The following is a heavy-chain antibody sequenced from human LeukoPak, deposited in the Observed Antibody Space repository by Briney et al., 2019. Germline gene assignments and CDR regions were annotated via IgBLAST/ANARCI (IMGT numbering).Heavy chain of an antibody. CDR3: ARAYSSGWYRYYYGMDV. J-gene: IGHJ6*04. CDR2: ISSSSSYI. D-gene: IGHD6-19*01. V-gene: IGHV3-21*01. CDR1: GFTFSSYS. Sequence: GGSLRLSCAASGFTFSSYSMNWVRQAPGKGLEWVSSISSSSSYIYYADSVEGRFTISRDNAKNSLYLQMNSLRAGDTAVYYCARAYSSGWYRYYYGMDVWGKGTTVTVSS.